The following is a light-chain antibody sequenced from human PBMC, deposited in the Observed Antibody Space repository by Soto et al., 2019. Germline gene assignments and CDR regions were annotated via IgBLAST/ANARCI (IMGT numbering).Light chain of an antibody. Sequence: EIVMTQSPATLSVSPGDRATLSCRASQSVSSSLAWYQQIPGQAPRLLIYDASTRVTGIPARFGGSGSGTALTLTISSLQSEDFAVYYCQQYNNWPPLTFGGGTKVELK. J-gene: IGKJ4*01. CDR3: QQYNNWPPLT. CDR1: QSVSSS. V-gene: IGKV3-15*01. CDR2: DAS.